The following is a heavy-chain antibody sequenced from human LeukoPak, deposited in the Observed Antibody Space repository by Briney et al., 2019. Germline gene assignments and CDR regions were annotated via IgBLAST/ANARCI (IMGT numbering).Heavy chain of an antibody. CDR2: ISGSGGST. J-gene: IGHJ4*02. D-gene: IGHD7-27*01. CDR3: ARLGKWEQLLEDY. V-gene: IGHV3-23*01. CDR1: GFTFSSYA. Sequence: GGSLRLSCAASGFTFSSYAMSWVRQAPGKGLEWVSAISGSGGSTYYADSVKGRFTISRDNSKNTLYLQMNSLRAEDTALYYCARLGKWEQLLEDYWGQGTQVTVSS.